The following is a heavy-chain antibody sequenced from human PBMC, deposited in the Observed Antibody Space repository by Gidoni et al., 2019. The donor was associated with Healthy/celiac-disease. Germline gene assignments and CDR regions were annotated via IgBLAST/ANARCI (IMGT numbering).Heavy chain of an antibody. CDR2: IYSGGST. D-gene: IGHD3-22*01. Sequence: EVQLVESGGGLVQPGGSLRLSCAASGFTVSRNYMSWVRQAPGKGLEWVSVIYSGGSTYYADSVKGRFTISRDNSKNTLYLQMNSLRAEDTAVYYCARSIFTMIGAFDIWGQGTMVTVSS. V-gene: IGHV3-66*01. J-gene: IGHJ3*02. CDR1: GFTVSRNY. CDR3: ARSIFTMIGAFDI.